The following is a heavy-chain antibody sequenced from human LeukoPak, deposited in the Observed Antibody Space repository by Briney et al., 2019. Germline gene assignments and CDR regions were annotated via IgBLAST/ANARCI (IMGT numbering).Heavy chain of an antibody. Sequence: PSETLSLTCAVYGGSFSNYYWNWIRQPPGKGLEWIGSISYTGSTYYNPSLKSRVTVSVDTSKNQFSLKLRSVTAADTAVYYCARLFGQYYFDYWGQGTLVTVSS. CDR3: ARLFGQYYFDY. J-gene: IGHJ4*02. CDR1: GGSFSNYY. CDR2: ISYTGST. V-gene: IGHV4-39*01. D-gene: IGHD3-10*01.